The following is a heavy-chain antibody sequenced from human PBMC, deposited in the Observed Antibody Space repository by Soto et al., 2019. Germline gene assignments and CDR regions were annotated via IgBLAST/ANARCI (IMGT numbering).Heavy chain of an antibody. CDR3: AKVQEKWSKFFDY. CDR2: INTYNGNT. CDR1: GYTFANYG. J-gene: IGHJ4*02. D-gene: IGHD2-15*01. V-gene: IGHV1-18*01. Sequence: QVQLVQSGAEVKKPWASVKVSCKASGYTFANYGVSWVRQAPGQGLEWMGWINTYNGNTNYAQKLQGRVTMTTDTSTSTAYMELRSLRSDDTAVYYCAKVQEKWSKFFDYWGQGTLVTVSS.